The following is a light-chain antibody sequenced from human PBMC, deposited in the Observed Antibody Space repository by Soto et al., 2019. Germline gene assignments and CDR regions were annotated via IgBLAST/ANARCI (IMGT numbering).Light chain of an antibody. J-gene: IGLJ2*01. CDR3: QTWGTDTRVV. CDR1: SGHSTYA. Sequence: QSVVTQSPSASASLGASVKLTCNLSSGHSTYAIAWHQQQPEKGPRYLMKIDSDGGHSKGDGIPDRFSGSSSGAERYLTISSLQSEDEADYYCQTWGTDTRVVFGGGTKLTVL. CDR2: IDSDGGH. V-gene: IGLV4-69*02.